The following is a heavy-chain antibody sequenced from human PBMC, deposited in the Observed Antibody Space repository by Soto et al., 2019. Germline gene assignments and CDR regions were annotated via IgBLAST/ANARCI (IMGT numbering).Heavy chain of an antibody. CDR3: ARDGYYYDISDHYEFDS. Sequence: GGSLRLSCAASGFIFDDYGMSWVRQAQGKGLEWVSGINWNGGSTSYADSVKGRFTISRDNAKNSLYLQMDSLRAADTALHYCARDGYYYDISDHYEFDSWGQGTLVTVSS. V-gene: IGHV3-20*04. D-gene: IGHD3-22*01. CDR2: INWNGGST. J-gene: IGHJ4*02. CDR1: GFIFDDYG.